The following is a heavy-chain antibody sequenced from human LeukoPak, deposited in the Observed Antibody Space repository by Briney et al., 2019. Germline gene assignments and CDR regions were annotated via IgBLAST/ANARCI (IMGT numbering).Heavy chain of an antibody. V-gene: IGHV4-39*01. D-gene: IGHD4-17*01. CDR2: IDYSGST. CDR3: AKRQYGDQYYLDH. J-gene: IGHJ4*02. CDR1: GGSISSNNYY. Sequence: PSETLSLTCSVSGGSISSNNYYWGWIRQPPGKGLEWIANIDYSGSTYYNPSLKSRVTISVDTSKNKFSLKVSSVTAAATAVSYCAKRQYGDQYYLDHWGQGTLVTVSP.